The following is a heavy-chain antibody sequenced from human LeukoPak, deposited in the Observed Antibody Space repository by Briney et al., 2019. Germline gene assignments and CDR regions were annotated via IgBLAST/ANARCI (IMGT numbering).Heavy chain of an antibody. CDR3: ARGALYSRALRNWFDP. Sequence: SETLSLTCTVSGGSISSYYWSWIRQPPGKGLEWIGYIYYSGSTNYNPSLKSRVTISVDTSKNQFSLKLSSVTAADTAVYYCARGALYSRALRNWFDPWGQGTLVTVSS. J-gene: IGHJ5*02. V-gene: IGHV4-59*12. D-gene: IGHD6-13*01. CDR1: GGSISSYY. CDR2: IYYSGST.